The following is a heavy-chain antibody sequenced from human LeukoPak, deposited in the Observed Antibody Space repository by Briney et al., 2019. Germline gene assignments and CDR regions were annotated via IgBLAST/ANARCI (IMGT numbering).Heavy chain of an antibody. CDR1: GGSISSSSYY. J-gene: IGHJ4*02. Sequence: SETLSLTCTVSGGSISSSSYYWGWIRQPPGKGLEWIGSIYYSGSTYYNPSLKSRVTISVDTSKNQFSLKLSSVTAADTAVYYCARREILGYCSSTSCYRARHFDYWGQGTLVTVS. V-gene: IGHV4-39*01. D-gene: IGHD2-2*02. CDR3: ARREILGYCSSTSCYRARHFDY. CDR2: IYYSGST.